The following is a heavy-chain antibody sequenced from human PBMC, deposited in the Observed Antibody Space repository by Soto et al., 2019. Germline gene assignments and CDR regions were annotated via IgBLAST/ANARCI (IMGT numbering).Heavy chain of an antibody. CDR1: GFSFEIYW. J-gene: IGHJ4*02. CDR3: ARENWFFDY. Sequence: GGSLRLSCAASGFSFEIYWMGWVRQAPGKGLKWVANINPDGSGEYYLDSVKGRFTISRDNAKNSVYLQMNSLVGDDTAVYYCARENWFFDYWGQGTPVTVSS. CDR2: INPDGSGE. D-gene: IGHD3-10*01. V-gene: IGHV3-7*01.